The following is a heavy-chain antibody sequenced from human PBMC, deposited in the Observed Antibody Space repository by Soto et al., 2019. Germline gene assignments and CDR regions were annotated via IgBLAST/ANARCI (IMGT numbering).Heavy chain of an antibody. D-gene: IGHD2-2*01. CDR1: GGSISSYY. Sequence: SETLSLTCTVFGGSISSYYCRWILQPPGKGLEWIGYIYYSGSTNYNPSLKSRVTISVDTSKNQFSLKLSSVTAADTAVYYCARDSSDIVVVPVYWGQGTLVTVSS. CDR3: ARDSSDIVVVPVY. J-gene: IGHJ4*02. CDR2: IYYSGST. V-gene: IGHV4-59*01.